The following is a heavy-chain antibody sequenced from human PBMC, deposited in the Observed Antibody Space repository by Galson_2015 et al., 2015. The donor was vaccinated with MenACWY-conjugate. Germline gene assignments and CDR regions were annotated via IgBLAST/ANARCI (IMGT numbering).Heavy chain of an antibody. CDR2: IKHDGSEK. V-gene: IGHV3-7*03. J-gene: IGHJ6*02. Sequence: SLRLSCAGSGFTFSNYWMSWVRQDPGKGLEWVANIKHDGSEKYYVDSVKGRFTNSRDNAKISLYLQMNSLRAEDTAVYYCARKIKAVAGENYYYYGMDVWGQGTTVTVSS. CDR3: ARKIKAVAGENYYYYGMDV. CDR1: GFTFSNYW. D-gene: IGHD6-19*01.